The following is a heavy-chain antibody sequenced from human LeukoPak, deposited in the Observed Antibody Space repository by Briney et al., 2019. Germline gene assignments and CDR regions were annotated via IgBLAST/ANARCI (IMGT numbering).Heavy chain of an antibody. CDR3: ARRARLASFDY. CDR1: GYTFTTYW. Sequence: GESLKISCKGSGYTFTTYWIAWVRQMPGKGLEWMGIIYPGDSDTRYSPSFQGQVTISADKSISTAYLQWSSLKASDTAMYYCARRARLASFDYWGQGTLVTVSS. CDR2: IYPGDSDT. J-gene: IGHJ4*02. V-gene: IGHV5-51*01. D-gene: IGHD6-19*01.